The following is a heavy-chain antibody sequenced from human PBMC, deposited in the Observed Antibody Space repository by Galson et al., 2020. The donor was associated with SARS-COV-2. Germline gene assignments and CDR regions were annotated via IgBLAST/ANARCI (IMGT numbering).Heavy chain of an antibody. CDR2: IFFDGSEK. D-gene: IGHD4-4*01. V-gene: IGHV3-33*01. J-gene: IGHJ3*02. CDR3: ARVLGDDYNRNRFDI. CDR1: GFTFSDHA. Sequence: GESLKISCAASGFTFSDHAMHWVRQAPGKGLEWVAQIFFDGSEKYYGDSVRGRFTISRDSSKNTVYLQMNNLRVDDTAVYYCARVLGDDYNRNRFDIWGQGTMVTGSS.